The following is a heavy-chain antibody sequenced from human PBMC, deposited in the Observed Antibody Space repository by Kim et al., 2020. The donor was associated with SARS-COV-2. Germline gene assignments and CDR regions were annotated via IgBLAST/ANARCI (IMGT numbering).Heavy chain of an antibody. CDR2: IIPIFGTA. J-gene: IGHJ5*02. V-gene: IGHV1-69*13. D-gene: IGHD3-9*01. CDR1: GGTFSSYA. CDR3: ARGMYYDILTGRGNWFDP. Sequence: SVKVSCKASGGTFSSYAISWVRQAPGQGLEWMGGIIPIFGTANYAQKFQGRVTITADESTSTAYMELSSLRSEDTAVYYCARGMYYDILTGRGNWFDPWGQGTLVTVSS.